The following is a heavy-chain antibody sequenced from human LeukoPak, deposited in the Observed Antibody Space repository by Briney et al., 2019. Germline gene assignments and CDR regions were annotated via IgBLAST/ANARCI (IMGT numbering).Heavy chain of an antibody. J-gene: IGHJ3*02. CDR2: IIPIFGTA. D-gene: IGHD1-26*01. V-gene: IGHV1-69*13. CDR3: ARWWELLIAFDI. CDR1: GGTFSSYA. Sequence: ASVKVSCKASGGTFSSYAISWVRQAPGQGLEWMGGIIPIFGTANYAQKFQGRVTITADESTSTAYMELSSLRSEDTAVYYCARWWELLIAFDIWGQGTMVTVSS.